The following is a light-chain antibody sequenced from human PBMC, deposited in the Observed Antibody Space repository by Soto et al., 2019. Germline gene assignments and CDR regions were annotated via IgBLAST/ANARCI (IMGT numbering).Light chain of an antibody. Sequence: EIVLTQSPGTLSLSPGERATLSCRASQSVARGSLAGYQQKPGKAPRLLIYGASTRATGIPDKFSGSGSGTDFSLTISRLEPEDFAVYYCQHYGSSPRVTFGPGTKVDIK. V-gene: IGKV3-20*01. J-gene: IGKJ3*01. CDR3: QHYGSSPRVT. CDR2: GAS. CDR1: QSVARGS.